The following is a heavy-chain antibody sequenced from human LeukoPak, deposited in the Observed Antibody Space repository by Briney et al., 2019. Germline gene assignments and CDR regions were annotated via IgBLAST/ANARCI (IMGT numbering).Heavy chain of an antibody. J-gene: IGHJ4*02. CDR1: GFTFSHYS. CDR3: VRDHNYSFDF. V-gene: IGHV3-48*02. D-gene: IGHD1-1*01. CDR2: IGTSAI. Sequence: GGSLRLSCAASGFTFSHYSLNWVRQAPGKGLEWVSYIGTSAIYYADSVKGRFISSRDNAKNSLYLQMHGLRDEDTAVYFCVRDHNYSFDFWGQGTLVTVSS.